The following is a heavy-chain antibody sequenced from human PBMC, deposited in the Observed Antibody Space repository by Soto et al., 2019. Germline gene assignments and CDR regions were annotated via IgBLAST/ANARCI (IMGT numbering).Heavy chain of an antibody. CDR1: GGSISSYY. J-gene: IGHJ6*03. CDR3: ARPLILTGYYGYYMDV. V-gene: IGHV4-59*08. CDR2: IYYSGST. D-gene: IGHD3-9*01. Sequence: PSETLSLTCTVSGGSISSYYWSWIRQPPGKGLEWIGYIYYSGSTNYNPSLKSRVTISVDTSKNQFSLKLSSVTAADTAVYYCARPLILTGYYGYYMDVWGKGTTVTVFS.